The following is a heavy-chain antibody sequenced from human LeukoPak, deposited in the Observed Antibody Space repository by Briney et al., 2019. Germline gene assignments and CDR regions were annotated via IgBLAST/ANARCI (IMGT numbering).Heavy chain of an antibody. CDR3: ARHIENCWYAF. J-gene: IGHJ4*02. CDR1: GGSISSYY. CDR2: ISYSGST. V-gene: IGHV4-59*08. Sequence: PSETLSLPCTVSGGSISSYYWSWIRQPPGKGLEWIGYISYSGSTNYNPSLKSRVTMSVDRSRNQFSLKLNSVTAADTAVYYCARHIENCWYAFWGQGTLVTVSS. D-gene: IGHD2-2*01.